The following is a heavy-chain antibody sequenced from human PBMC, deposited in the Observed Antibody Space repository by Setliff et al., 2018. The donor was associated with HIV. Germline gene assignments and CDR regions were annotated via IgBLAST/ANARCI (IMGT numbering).Heavy chain of an antibody. V-gene: IGHV4-31*03. D-gene: IGHD2-21*01. Sequence: SETLSLTCTVSGGSVSSGAYFWSWIRLHPGKGLEWMGYMSKRGTYIINPSLESRMTMSVDTSKNQLYLRLKSVTAADTAVYFCARDAVEASIPGGGVDSWGPGTLVTV. CDR1: GGSVSSGAYF. J-gene: IGHJ5*01. CDR2: MSKRGTY. CDR3: ARDAVEASIPGGGVDS.